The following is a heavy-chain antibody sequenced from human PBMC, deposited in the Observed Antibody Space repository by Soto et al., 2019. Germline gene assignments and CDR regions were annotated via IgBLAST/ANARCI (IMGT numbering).Heavy chain of an antibody. J-gene: IGHJ5*02. CDR3: ARIRAPYSSSWYGSWFDP. V-gene: IGHV2-70*01. CDR2: IDWDDDK. D-gene: IGHD6-13*01. CDR1: GFSLSTSGMC. Sequence: SGPTLVNPTQTLTLTCTFSGFSLSTSGMCVSWIRQPPGKALEWLALIDWDDDKYYSTSLKTRLTISKDTSKNQVVLTMTNMDPVDTAKYYCARIRAPYSSSWYGSWFDPWGQGTLVTVSS.